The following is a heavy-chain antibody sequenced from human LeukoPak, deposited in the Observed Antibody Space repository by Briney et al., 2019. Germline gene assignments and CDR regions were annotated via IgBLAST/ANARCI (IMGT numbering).Heavy chain of an antibody. V-gene: IGHV4-59*01. D-gene: IGHD1-26*01. J-gene: IGHJ3*02. Sequence: SETLSLTCTVSGGSISSYYWSSIRQPPGKGLEWIGYIYYSGSTNYNPSLKSRVTISVDTSKNQFSLKLSSVTSADTAVYYCARESSSGSYFYRDAFDIWGQGTMVTVSS. CDR2: IYYSGST. CDR1: GGSISSYY. CDR3: ARESSSGSYFYRDAFDI.